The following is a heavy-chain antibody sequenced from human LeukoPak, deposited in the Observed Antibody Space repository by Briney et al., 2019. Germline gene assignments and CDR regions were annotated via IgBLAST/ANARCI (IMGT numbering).Heavy chain of an antibody. V-gene: IGHV3-23*01. CDR3: AKGEEVAARGYFDY. CDR2: ISGSGGST. D-gene: IGHD6-6*01. J-gene: IGHJ4*02. CDR1: GFTFSSYS. Sequence: PGGSLRLSCAASGFTFSSYSMNWVRQAPGKGLEWVSAISGSGGSTYYADSVKGRFTISRDNSKNTLYLQMNSPRAEDTAVYYCAKGEEVAARGYFDYWGQGTLVTVSS.